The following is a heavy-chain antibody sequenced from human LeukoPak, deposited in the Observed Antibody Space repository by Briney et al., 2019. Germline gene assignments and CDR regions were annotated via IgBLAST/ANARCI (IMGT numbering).Heavy chain of an antibody. V-gene: IGHV3-11*01. CDR2: ISSSGSTI. Sequence: RGSLRLSCAASGFTFSDYYMSWIRQAPGNGLEWVSYISSSGSTIYYADSVKGRFTISRDNAKNSLYLQMNSLRAEDTAVYYCARDKFMDCSSTSCYFYYYYYGMDVWGQGTTVTVSS. D-gene: IGHD2-2*01. CDR1: GFTFSDYY. J-gene: IGHJ6*02. CDR3: ARDKFMDCSSTSCYFYYYYYGMDV.